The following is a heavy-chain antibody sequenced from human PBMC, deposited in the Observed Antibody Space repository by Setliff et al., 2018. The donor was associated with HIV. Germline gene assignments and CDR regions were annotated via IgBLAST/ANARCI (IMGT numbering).Heavy chain of an antibody. Sequence: ASVKVSCKASGYTFTSYYMHWVRQAPGQGLEWMGIINPSGGSTSYAQKFQGRVTMTTDTSTSAAYMELRNLRSDDTAVYYCARVQVGDPYYSYYYMDVWGEGTTVTVSS. J-gene: IGHJ6*03. CDR1: GYTFTSYY. CDR3: ARVQVGDPYYSYYYMDV. D-gene: IGHD2-8*02. V-gene: IGHV1-46*01. CDR2: INPSGGST.